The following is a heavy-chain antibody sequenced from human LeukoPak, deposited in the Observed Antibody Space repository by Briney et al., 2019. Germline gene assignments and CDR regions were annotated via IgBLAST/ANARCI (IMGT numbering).Heavy chain of an antibody. D-gene: IGHD4-23*01. J-gene: IGHJ6*03. CDR3: ARAPDYGGNSGVSWRLLYYYYYMDV. CDR1: GFTFSSYS. CDR2: ISSSSSYI. Sequence: GGSLRLSCAASGFTFSSYSMNWVRQAPGKGLEWVSSISSSSSYIYYADSVKGRFTISRDNAKNSLYLQMNSLRAEDTAVYYCARAPDYGGNSGVSWRLLYYYYYMDVWGKGTTVTVSS. V-gene: IGHV3-21*01.